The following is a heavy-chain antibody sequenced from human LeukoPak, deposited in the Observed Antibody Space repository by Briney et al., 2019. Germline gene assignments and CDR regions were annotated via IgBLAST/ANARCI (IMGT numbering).Heavy chain of an antibody. CDR2: IFYSGTT. Sequence: SETLSLTCTVSGGSISGYYWSWIRQSPRKGLEWIGYIFYSGTTNYNPSFKSRVTISIDSTKNQFSLKLNSVTAADTAVYYCARGDGGGDQEHWGQGTLVTVSS. J-gene: IGHJ1*01. CDR1: GGSISGYY. CDR3: ARGDGGGDQEH. V-gene: IGHV4-59*01. D-gene: IGHD2-21*02.